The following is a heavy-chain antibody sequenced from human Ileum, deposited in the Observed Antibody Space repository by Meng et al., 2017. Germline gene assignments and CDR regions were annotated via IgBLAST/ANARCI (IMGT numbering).Heavy chain of an antibody. D-gene: IGHD2/OR15-2a*01. CDR3: ASSTSGPELNY. V-gene: IGHV4-30-2*01. Sequence: HLQLQESGSGLVTSSQTFSLTCTVSGGSISSSAYSWTWIRQPPGKGLEWIGYIYQVGSTNYNPSLKSRVTIFVDTSKNQFSLKLTSVTAADTAVYYCASSTSGPELNYWGQGTLVTVSS. CDR1: GGSISSSAYS. J-gene: IGHJ4*02. CDR2: IYQVGST.